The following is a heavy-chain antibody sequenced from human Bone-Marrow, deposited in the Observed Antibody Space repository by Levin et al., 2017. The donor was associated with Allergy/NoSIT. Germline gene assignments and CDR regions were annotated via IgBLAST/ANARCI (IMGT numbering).Heavy chain of an antibody. CDR3: ATREGGSYFFQH. D-gene: IGHD1-26*01. CDR2: ISYDGSDK. CDR1: GFMFDTYG. Sequence: PGESLKISCAASGFMFDTYGMHWVRQAPGKGLEWVAQISYDGSDKYYADSLEGRFTISRDNYRDTLYLQINSLKVEDTAVYFCATREGGSYFFQHWGQGTLVTVSS. V-gene: IGHV3-30*03. J-gene: IGHJ1*01.